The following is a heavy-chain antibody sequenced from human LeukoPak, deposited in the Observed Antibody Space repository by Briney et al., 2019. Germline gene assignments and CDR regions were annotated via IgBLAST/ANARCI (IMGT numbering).Heavy chain of an antibody. D-gene: IGHD3-10*01. V-gene: IGHV1-46*01. CDR3: ARRGFGELLSDALDY. CDR1: GYTFTSYY. Sequence: ASVKVSCKASGYTFTSYYMHWVRQAPGQGLEWMGIINPSGGSTSYAQKFQGRVTMTRDTSTSTVYMELSSLRSEDTAVYYCARRGFGELLSDALDYWGQGTLVTVSS. J-gene: IGHJ4*02. CDR2: INPSGGST.